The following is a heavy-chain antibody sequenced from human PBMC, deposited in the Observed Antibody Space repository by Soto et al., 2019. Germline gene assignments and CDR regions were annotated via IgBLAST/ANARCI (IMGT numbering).Heavy chain of an antibody. CDR3: AKRSPSGTYYFDY. CDR2: IGTTTGDL. CDR1: GFTFTSYA. D-gene: IGHD1-26*01. V-gene: IGHV3-23*01. Sequence: GSLRLSCAASGFTFTSYAMTWVRQGPGKGLEWVSSIGTTTGDLLYADSVKGRFTISRDNSRNTLYLQMNSLRTEDTAIYYCAKRSPSGTYYFDYWGQGTLVTVSS. J-gene: IGHJ4*02.